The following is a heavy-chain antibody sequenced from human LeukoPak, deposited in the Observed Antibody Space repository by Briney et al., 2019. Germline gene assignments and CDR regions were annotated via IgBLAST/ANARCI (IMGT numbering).Heavy chain of an antibody. D-gene: IGHD2-2*01. CDR2: IIPIFGTA. CDR1: GGTFSSYA. CDR3: ARAETSSKPFDP. V-gene: IGHV1-69*13. J-gene: IGHJ5*02. Sequence: SVKVSCKASGGTFSSYAISWVRQAPGQGLEWMGGIIPIFGTANYAQKFQGRVTITADESTSTAYMELSSQRSEDTAVYYCARAETSSKPFDPWGQGTLVTVSS.